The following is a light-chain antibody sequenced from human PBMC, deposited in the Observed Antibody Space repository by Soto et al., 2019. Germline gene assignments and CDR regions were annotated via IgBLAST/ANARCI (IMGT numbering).Light chain of an antibody. Sequence: DIQMTQSPSSLSASVGETVTITCQASQDISHYLNWYQQKPGKAPKLLIYDASSLESGVPSRFSGSGSGTEFTLTISTLQPDDFATYYCQQYNSYSGTFGQGTKVDIK. CDR1: QDISHY. CDR2: DAS. J-gene: IGKJ1*01. CDR3: QQYNSYSGT. V-gene: IGKV1-5*01.